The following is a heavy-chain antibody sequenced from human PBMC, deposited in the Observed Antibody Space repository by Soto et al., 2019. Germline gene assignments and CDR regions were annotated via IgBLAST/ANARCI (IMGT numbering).Heavy chain of an antibody. Sequence: QITLRESGPSLVKPTETLTLTCTFSGFSLTTTGVGVGWIRQPPGKALEWLAVVFWDGGERDSPSLKSRVTITKDTSKDQVVLTMTNMDPADTATYYCTQVYGSGSWGWYFHSWGQGTLVTVSS. CDR1: GFSLTTTGVG. V-gene: IGHV2-5*02. CDR2: VFWDGGE. D-gene: IGHD1-26*01. J-gene: IGHJ4*02. CDR3: TQVYGSGSWGWYFHS.